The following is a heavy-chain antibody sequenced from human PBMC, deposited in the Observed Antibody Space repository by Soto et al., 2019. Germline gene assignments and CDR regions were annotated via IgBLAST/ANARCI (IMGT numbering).Heavy chain of an antibody. CDR2: ISYDGSNK. Sequence: GGSLRLSCAASGFTFSSYAMHWVRQAPGKGLEWVAVISYDGSNKYYADSVKGRFTISRDNSKNTLYLQMNSLRAEDTAVYYCATDIVVVPASGYADYWGQGTLVTVSS. CDR1: GFTFSSYA. D-gene: IGHD2-2*01. V-gene: IGHV3-30-3*01. CDR3: ATDIVVVPASGYADY. J-gene: IGHJ4*02.